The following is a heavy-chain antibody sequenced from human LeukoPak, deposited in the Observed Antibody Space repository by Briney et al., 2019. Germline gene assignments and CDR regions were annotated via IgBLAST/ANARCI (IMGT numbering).Heavy chain of an antibody. CDR3: ARGFRGQYSSGGVSLGY. D-gene: IGHD6-19*01. CDR2: INPNSGGT. J-gene: IGHJ4*02. CDR1: GYTFTGYY. V-gene: IGHV1-2*04. Sequence: GASVKVSCKASGYTFTGYYMHWVRQAPGQGLEWMGWINPNSGGTNYAQKFQGWVTMTRDTSISTAYMELSRLRSDDTAVYYCARGFRGQYSSGGVSLGYWGQGTLVTVSS.